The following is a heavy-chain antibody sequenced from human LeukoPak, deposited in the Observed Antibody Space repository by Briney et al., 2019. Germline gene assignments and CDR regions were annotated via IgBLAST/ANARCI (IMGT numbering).Heavy chain of an antibody. Sequence: PSETLSLTCTLSGGSISTYYWSWIRQPPGKGVEWVGYIYYSGSTKYNPSLKSRVTISVDPSKNQFSLKLRSVTAADTAAYYCARGGFLDPFDPWGRGTLVTVSS. J-gene: IGHJ5*02. CDR2: IYYSGST. CDR1: GGSISTYY. V-gene: IGHV4-59*01. D-gene: IGHD1-1*01. CDR3: ARGGFLDPFDP.